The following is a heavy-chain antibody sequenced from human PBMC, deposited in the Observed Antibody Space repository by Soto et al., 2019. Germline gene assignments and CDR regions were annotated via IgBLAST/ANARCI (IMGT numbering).Heavy chain of an antibody. V-gene: IGHV1-69*01. CDR3: ARGGPAQYYDSSGDYSPLDY. CDR1: GDTFSSYA. CDR2: IIPMFGTA. Sequence: QVQLVQSGAEVKKPGSSVKVSCKASGDTFSSYAINWVRQAPGQGLEWMGGIIPMFGTANYAQKFKGRVTITAGESTSTVDMELRSLRSEDTAVYYWARGGPAQYYDSSGDYSPLDYWGQGTMVTVSS. J-gene: IGHJ4*02. D-gene: IGHD3-22*01.